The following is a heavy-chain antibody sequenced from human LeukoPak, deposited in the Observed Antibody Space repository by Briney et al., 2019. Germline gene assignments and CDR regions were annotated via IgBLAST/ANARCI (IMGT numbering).Heavy chain of an antibody. Sequence: ASVKVSCKASGYTFTDYFIQWVRQAPGQRLEWMGRIIPIFGTANYAQKFQGRVTVTTDESTSTAYMELSSLRSEDTAVYYCARDPLAAGTVGAFDIWGQGTMVTVSS. J-gene: IGHJ3*02. V-gene: IGHV1-69*05. CDR2: IIPIFGTA. CDR3: ARDPLAAGTVGAFDI. D-gene: IGHD6-13*01. CDR1: GYTFTDYF.